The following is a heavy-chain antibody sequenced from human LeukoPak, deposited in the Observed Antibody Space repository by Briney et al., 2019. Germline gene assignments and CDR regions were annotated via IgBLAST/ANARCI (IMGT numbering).Heavy chain of an antibody. D-gene: IGHD2-15*01. CDR3: ARGRPGYHCSGGSCYSRGYYYYYMDV. CDR2: INHSGST. V-gene: IGHV4-38-2*02. Sequence: SETLSLTCTVSGYSISSGYYWGWIRQPPGKGLEWIGEINHSGSTNYNPSLKSRVTISVDTSKNQFSLKLSSVTAADTAVYYCARGRPGYHCSGGSCYSRGYYYYYMDVWGKGTTVTVSS. J-gene: IGHJ6*03. CDR1: GYSISSGYY.